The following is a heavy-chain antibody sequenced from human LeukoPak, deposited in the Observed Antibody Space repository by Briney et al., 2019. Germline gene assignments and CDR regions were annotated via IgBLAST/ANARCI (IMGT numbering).Heavy chain of an antibody. Sequence: GGSLRLSCSASRFTFSNFNMHWVRQAPGKGLQFVSGITSDGGSIDYADSVRGRFTISRDNAKNSLYLQMNSLRAEDTAVYYCALHTMIVDDPFDYWGQGTLVTVSS. J-gene: IGHJ4*02. D-gene: IGHD3-22*01. V-gene: IGHV3-64*04. CDR2: ITSDGGSI. CDR1: RFTFSNFN. CDR3: ALHTMIVDDPFDY.